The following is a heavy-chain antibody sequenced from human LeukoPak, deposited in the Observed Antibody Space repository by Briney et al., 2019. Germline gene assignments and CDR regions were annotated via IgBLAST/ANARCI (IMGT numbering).Heavy chain of an antibody. J-gene: IGHJ6*03. V-gene: IGHV4-30-2*01. D-gene: IGHD4/OR15-4a*01. CDR3: ARNGLTNYYYYMDV. CDR2: IYHSGST. CDR1: GDSISSGGYY. Sequence: PSETLSLTCTVSGDSISSGGYYWSWIRQPPGKGLEWIGYIYHSGSTYYNPSLKSRVTISVDRSKNQFSLKLSSVTAADTAVYYCARNGLTNYYYYMDVWGKGTTVTVSS.